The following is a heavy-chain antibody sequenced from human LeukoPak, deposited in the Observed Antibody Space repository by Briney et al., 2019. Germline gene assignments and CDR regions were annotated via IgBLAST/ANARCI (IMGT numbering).Heavy chain of an antibody. CDR3: ARGARKDSSGWILDY. Sequence: PSETLSLTCAVYGGSFSGYYWSWIRQPPGKGLEWIGEINHSGSTNYNPSLKSRVTISVDTSKNQFSLKLSSVTAADTAVYYCARGARKDSSGWILDYWGQGTLVTVSS. J-gene: IGHJ4*02. CDR1: GGSFSGYY. D-gene: IGHD6-19*01. CDR2: INHSGST. V-gene: IGHV4-34*01.